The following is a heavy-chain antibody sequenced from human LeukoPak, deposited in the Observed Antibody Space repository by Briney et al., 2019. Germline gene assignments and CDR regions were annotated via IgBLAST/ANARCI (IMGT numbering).Heavy chain of an antibody. Sequence: GGSLRLSCAASGFTFSSHWMHWVRQAPGKGLEWVSSISSSSSYIYYADSVKGRFTISRDNAKNSLYLQMNSLRAEDTAVYYCARDALRYFDWLLYYFDYWGQGTLVTVSS. CDR2: ISSSSSYI. V-gene: IGHV3-21*01. CDR1: GFTFSSHW. J-gene: IGHJ4*02. CDR3: ARDALRYFDWLLYYFDY. D-gene: IGHD3-9*01.